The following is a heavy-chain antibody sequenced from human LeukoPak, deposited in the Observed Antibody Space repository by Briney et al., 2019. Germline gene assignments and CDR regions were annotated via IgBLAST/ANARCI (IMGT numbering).Heavy chain of an antibody. CDR2: ISSSSSYI. Sequence: GGSLRLSCAASGFTFSSYSMNWVRQAPGKGPEWVSPISSSSSYIYYADSVKGRFTISRDNAKNSLYLQMNSLRTEDTAVYYCARDFIRPRKAWIRYFDWSTPGYYMDVWGKGTTVTVSS. V-gene: IGHV3-21*01. J-gene: IGHJ6*03. D-gene: IGHD3-9*01. CDR3: ARDFIRPRKAWIRYFDWSTPGYYMDV. CDR1: GFTFSSYS.